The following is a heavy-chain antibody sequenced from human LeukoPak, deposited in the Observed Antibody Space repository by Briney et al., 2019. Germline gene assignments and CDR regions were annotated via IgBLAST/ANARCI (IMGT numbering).Heavy chain of an antibody. CDR1: GFTFSSYA. CDR2: INHSGST. Sequence: GSLRLSCAASGFTFSSYALHWIRQPPGKGLEWIGEINHSGSTNYNSSLKSRVTISVDTSKNQFSLKLSSVTAADTAVYYCARGRITMVRGAPLWFDPWGQGTLVTVSS. CDR3: ARGRITMVRGAPLWFDP. V-gene: IGHV4-34*01. J-gene: IGHJ5*02. D-gene: IGHD3-10*01.